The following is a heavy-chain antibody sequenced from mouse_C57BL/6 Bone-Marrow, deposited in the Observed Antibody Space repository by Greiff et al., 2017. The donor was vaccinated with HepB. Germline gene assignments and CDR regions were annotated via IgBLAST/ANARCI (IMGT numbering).Heavy chain of an antibody. CDR3: AREKVYFDY. Sequence: EVQGVESRGGLVKPGGSLKLSCAASGFTFSDYGMHWVRQAPEKGLEWVAYISSGSSTIYYADTVKGRFTISRDNAKNTLFLQMTSLRSEDTAMYYCAREKVYFDYWGQGTTLTVSS. V-gene: IGHV5-17*01. CDR1: GFTFSDYG. CDR2: ISSGSSTI. D-gene: IGHD1-3*01. J-gene: IGHJ2*01.